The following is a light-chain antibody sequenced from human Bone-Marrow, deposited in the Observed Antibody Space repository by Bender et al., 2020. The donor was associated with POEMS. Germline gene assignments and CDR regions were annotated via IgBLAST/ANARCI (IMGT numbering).Light chain of an antibody. V-gene: IGLV2-14*01. CDR2: EVS. J-gene: IGLJ1*01. Sequence: QSALTQPASVSGSPGQSITVSCTGTSSDVGGFNFVSWYQQHPGKAPKLIIFEVSHRPSGVSSRFSGSKSGNTASLTISGLQAEDEADYYCSSYTSSSSSYVFGTGTKVTVL. CDR3: SSYTSSSSSYV. CDR1: SSDVGGFNF.